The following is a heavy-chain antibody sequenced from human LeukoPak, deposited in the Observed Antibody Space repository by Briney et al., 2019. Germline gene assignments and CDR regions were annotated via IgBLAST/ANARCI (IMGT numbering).Heavy chain of an antibody. CDR3: ARDIRYAPLAYCGGDCSTDAFDI. V-gene: IGHV1-69*13. CDR2: IIPIFGTA. Sequence: SVKVSCKASGGTFSSYAISWVRQAPGQGLEWMGGIIPIFGTANYAQKFQGRVTITSDESTSTAYMELSSLRSQDPAVYSCARDIRYAPLAYCGGDCSTDAFDIWGQGTMVTVSS. CDR1: GGTFSSYA. J-gene: IGHJ3*02. D-gene: IGHD2-21*01.